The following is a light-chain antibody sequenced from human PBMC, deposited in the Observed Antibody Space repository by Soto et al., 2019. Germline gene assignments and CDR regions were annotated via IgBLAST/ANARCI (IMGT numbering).Light chain of an antibody. CDR2: GAS. J-gene: IGKJ5*01. V-gene: IGKV1-9*01. Sequence: LTQSPGTLSASVGDRVTITCRASQGISSYLAWYQQKPGKAPKLLIYGASTLEGGVPFRFSGSGSGTDFTLTISSLQPEDFATYYCQQLNTYPITFGQGTRLEIK. CDR1: QGISSY. CDR3: QQLNTYPIT.